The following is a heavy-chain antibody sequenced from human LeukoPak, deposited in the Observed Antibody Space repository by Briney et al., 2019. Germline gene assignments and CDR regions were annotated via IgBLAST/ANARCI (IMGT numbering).Heavy chain of an antibody. CDR2: IYYSGAN. D-gene: IGHD6-19*01. V-gene: IGHV4-39*02. J-gene: IGHJ4*02. CDR3: VRVRGYWLVRGHLDY. CDR1: GGSMSISSYY. Sequence: KASETLSLTCTVSGGSMSISSYYWGWIRQSPGKGLEWIGSIYYSGANHYNPSLKSRVTMSVDTSKNQFSVKLTSVTATDTAVYYCVRVRGYWLVRGHLDYWGQGTQVTVSS.